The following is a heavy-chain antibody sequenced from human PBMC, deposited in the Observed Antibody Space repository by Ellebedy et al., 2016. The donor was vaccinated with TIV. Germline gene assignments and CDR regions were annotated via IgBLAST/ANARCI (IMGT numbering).Heavy chain of an antibody. J-gene: IGHJ6*02. Sequence: PGGSLRLSCAASGFTFDDYAMNWVRQAPGKGLEWVSYISSSSSTIYYADSVKGRFTISRDNAKNSLYLQMNSLRAEDTAVYYCARDDDDILTGRNAMDVWGQGTTVTVSS. V-gene: IGHV3-48*01. D-gene: IGHD3-9*01. CDR2: ISSSSSTI. CDR3: ARDDDDILTGRNAMDV. CDR1: GFTFDDYA.